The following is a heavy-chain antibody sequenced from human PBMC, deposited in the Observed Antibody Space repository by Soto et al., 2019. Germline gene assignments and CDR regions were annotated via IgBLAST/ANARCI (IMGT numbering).Heavy chain of an antibody. CDR1: GGSVSSGSYY. CDR3: ARDRSSPYYYGSGSYSQYYYYGMDV. D-gene: IGHD3-10*01. J-gene: IGHJ6*02. Sequence: SETLSLTCTVSGGSVSSGSYYWSWIRQPPGKGLEWIGYIYYSGSTNYNPSLKSRVTISVDTSKNQFSLKLSSVTAADTAVYYCARDRSSPYYYGSGSYSQYYYYGMDVWGQGTAVTVSS. CDR2: IYYSGST. V-gene: IGHV4-61*01.